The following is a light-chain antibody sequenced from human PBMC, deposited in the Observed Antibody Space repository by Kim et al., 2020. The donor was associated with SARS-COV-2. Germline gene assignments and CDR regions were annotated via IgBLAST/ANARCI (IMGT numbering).Light chain of an antibody. V-gene: IGLV3-1*01. CDR3: QAWDSSTVV. J-gene: IGLJ2*01. CDR1: KLGDKY. CDR2: QDS. Sequence: VYTGQTASITCSGDKLGDKYACWYQQKPGQSPVLVIYQDSKRPSGIPERFSGSNSGNTATLTISGTQAMDEADYYCQAWDSSTVVFGGGTQLTVL.